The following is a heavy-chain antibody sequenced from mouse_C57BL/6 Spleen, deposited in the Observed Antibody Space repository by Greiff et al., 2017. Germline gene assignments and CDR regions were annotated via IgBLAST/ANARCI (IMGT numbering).Heavy chain of an antibody. Sequence: VQLQQSGAELVKPGASVKLSCKASGYTFTSYWMQWVKQRPGQGLEWIGEIDPSDSYTNYNQKFKGKATLTVDTSSSTAYMQLSSLTSEDSAVYYCARGGDYDGFDYWGQGTTLTVSS. CDR3: ARGGDYDGFDY. CDR1: GYTFTSYW. V-gene: IGHV1-50*01. J-gene: IGHJ2*01. D-gene: IGHD2-4*01. CDR2: IDPSDSYT.